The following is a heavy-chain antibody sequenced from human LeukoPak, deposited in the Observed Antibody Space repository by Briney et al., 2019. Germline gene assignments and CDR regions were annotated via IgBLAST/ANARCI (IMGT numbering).Heavy chain of an antibody. Sequence: SETLSLTCTVSGGSISSYYWSWIRQPPGKGLEWIGYISYSGSTDYNPSLMSRVTISLDTSKNQFSLRLSSVTAADTAVYYCARETRLHSGSYSNDAFDIWGQGTMVTVSS. V-gene: IGHV4-59*01. D-gene: IGHD1-26*01. CDR1: GGSISSYY. CDR3: ARETRLHSGSYSNDAFDI. CDR2: ISYSGST. J-gene: IGHJ3*02.